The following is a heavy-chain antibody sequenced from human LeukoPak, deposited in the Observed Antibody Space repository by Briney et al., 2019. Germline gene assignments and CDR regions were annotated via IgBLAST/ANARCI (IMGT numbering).Heavy chain of an antibody. D-gene: IGHD3-10*01. CDR3: ARDSNTMVRGVKASWFDP. J-gene: IGHJ5*02. Sequence: SETLSLTCTVSGGSISSSSYYWGWIRQPPGKGLEWIGSMDYSGSTYCNPSLKSRVTVSVDTSRNQFALKLSSVTASDTSGSYCARDSNTMVRGVKASWFDPWGQGTLVTVSS. CDR2: MDYSGST. CDR1: GGSISSSSYY. V-gene: IGHV4-39*02.